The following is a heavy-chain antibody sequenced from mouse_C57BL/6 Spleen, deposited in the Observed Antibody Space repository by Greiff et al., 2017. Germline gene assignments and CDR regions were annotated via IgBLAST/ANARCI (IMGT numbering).Heavy chain of an antibody. D-gene: IGHD1-1*01. Sequence: QVQLQQPGAELVRPGSSVKLSCKASGYTFTSYWMHWVKQRPIQGLEWIGNIDPSDSETHYNQKFKDKATLTVDKSSSTAYMQLSSLTSEDSAVYYCARSGTVTGYFDYWGQGTTLTVSS. CDR2: IDPSDSET. V-gene: IGHV1-52*01. J-gene: IGHJ2*01. CDR1: GYTFTSYW. CDR3: ARSGTVTGYFDY.